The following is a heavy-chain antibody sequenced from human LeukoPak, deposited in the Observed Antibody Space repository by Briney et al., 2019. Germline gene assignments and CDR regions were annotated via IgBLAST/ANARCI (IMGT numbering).Heavy chain of an antibody. CDR1: GYRFYSYW. V-gene: IGHV5-10-1*01. D-gene: IGHD6-19*01. Sequence: GESLKISCNGSGYRFYSYWISCVRQMPGKGLEWMGRIDPSDSYTNYSPSFQGHVTISADKSISTAYLQWSSLQASDTAMYYCAYLGGHSSGRASHLRFEYWGEGTLVTVSS. CDR2: IDPSDSYT. CDR3: AYLGGHSSGRASHLRFEY. J-gene: IGHJ4*02.